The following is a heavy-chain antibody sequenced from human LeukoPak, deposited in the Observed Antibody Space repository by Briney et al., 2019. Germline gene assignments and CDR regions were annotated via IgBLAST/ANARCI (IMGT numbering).Heavy chain of an antibody. Sequence: PGDSLKISCAASGFTFSSYGMHWVRQAPGKGLEWVAFIRYDGSNKYYADSVKGRFTISRDNSKNTLYLQMNSLRAEDTAVYYCANMNIVVVPAATPNYWGQGTLVTVSS. CDR3: ANMNIVVVPAATPNY. D-gene: IGHD2-2*01. V-gene: IGHV3-30*02. CDR1: GFTFSSYG. J-gene: IGHJ4*02. CDR2: IRYDGSNK.